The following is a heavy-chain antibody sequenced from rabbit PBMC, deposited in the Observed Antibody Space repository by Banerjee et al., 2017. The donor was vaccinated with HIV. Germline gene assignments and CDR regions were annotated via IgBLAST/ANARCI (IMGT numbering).Heavy chain of an antibody. V-gene: IGHV1S40*01. CDR2: IYAGSSGST. CDR1: GFSFSSSYY. CDR3: ATTDGYALNL. D-gene: IGHD6-1*01. Sequence: QSLEESGGDLVKPGASLTLTCTASGFSFSSSYYMCWVRQAPGKGLEWIACIYAGSSGSTYYASWAKGRFTISKTSSTTVTLQMTSLTAADTATYFCATTDGYALNLWGPGTLVTVS. J-gene: IGHJ4*01.